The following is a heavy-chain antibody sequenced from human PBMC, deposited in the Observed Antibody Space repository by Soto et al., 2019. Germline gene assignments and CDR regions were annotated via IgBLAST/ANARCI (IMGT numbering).Heavy chain of an antibody. CDR2: IYHSGRS. V-gene: IGHV4-59*01. Sequence: SETLSLTCTVSGGSINNYYWSWIRQTPGKGLEWIANIYHSGRSNYNPSLKSRVIISVDTPNNQFSLTLTSVPAADTAVYYCAKGRLHRRGDWFDPWGQGTPVTVSS. CDR1: GGSINNYY. D-gene: IGHD3-16*01. J-gene: IGHJ5*02. CDR3: AKGRLHRRGDWFDP.